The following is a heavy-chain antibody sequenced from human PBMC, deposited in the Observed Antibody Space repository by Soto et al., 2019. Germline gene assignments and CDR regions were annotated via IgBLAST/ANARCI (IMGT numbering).Heavy chain of an antibody. CDR1: GFTFSRYA. D-gene: IGHD2-15*01. CDR3: ARQGSGSYYFDY. Sequence: EVQLVVSGGGLVQPGGSLRLSCAASGFTFSRYAMHWVRQAPGKGLEYVSAISSNGGSTYYANSVKGRFTISRDNSKNTLYLQMGSLRAEDMAVYYCARQGSGSYYFDYWGQGTLVTVSS. CDR2: ISSNGGST. J-gene: IGHJ4*02. V-gene: IGHV3-64*01.